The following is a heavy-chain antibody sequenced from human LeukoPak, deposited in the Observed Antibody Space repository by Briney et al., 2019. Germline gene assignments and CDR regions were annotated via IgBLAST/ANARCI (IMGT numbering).Heavy chain of an antibody. D-gene: IGHD7-27*01. J-gene: IGHJ4*02. Sequence: GGSLRLSCAASGFAFSSYSMNWVRQAPGRGLEWISYISSGSRTIYDADSVEGRFTISRDNGKHSVYLLLKNWRFDDTAVFFXVXXXXTGHRDFDXXGQGXLITV. CDR2: ISSGSRTI. V-gene: IGHV3-48*01. CDR1: GFAFSSYS. CDR3: VXXXXTGHRDFDX.